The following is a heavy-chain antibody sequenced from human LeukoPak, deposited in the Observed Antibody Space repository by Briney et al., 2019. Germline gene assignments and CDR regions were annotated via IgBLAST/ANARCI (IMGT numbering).Heavy chain of an antibody. Sequence: SQTLSLTWAISGDSVSINSAAWHWIRQSPSRGLEWLGRTYQRSKWYNDYAVSVKSRITINPDISKNQFSLQLNSVTPEDTAVYYCARSPSPYSSGWYFDYWGQGTLVTVSS. D-gene: IGHD6-19*01. J-gene: IGHJ4*02. V-gene: IGHV6-1*01. CDR3: ARSPSPYSSGWYFDY. CDR1: GDSVSINSAA. CDR2: TYQRSKWYN.